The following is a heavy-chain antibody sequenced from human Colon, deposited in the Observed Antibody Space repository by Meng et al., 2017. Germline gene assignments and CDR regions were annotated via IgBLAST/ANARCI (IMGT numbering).Heavy chain of an antibody. Sequence: ASVKVSCKTSGYSFTTYYIHWVRQAPGQGLEWMGRINPNSGGTNYAQKFQGRVTMTRDTSSSTAYMELSSLRSDGTAVYYCARGYLVTVPTAPNAGYWGQGTLVTVSS. CDR3: ARGYLVTVPTAPNAGY. CDR1: GYSFTTYY. D-gene: IGHD2-2*01. V-gene: IGHV1-2*06. CDR2: INPNSGGT. J-gene: IGHJ4*02.